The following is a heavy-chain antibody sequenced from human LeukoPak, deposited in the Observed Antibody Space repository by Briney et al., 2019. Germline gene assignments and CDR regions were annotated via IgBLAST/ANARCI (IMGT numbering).Heavy chain of an antibody. V-gene: IGHV4-61*02. Sequence: SQTLSLTCTVSGGSISSGSYYWSWIRQPAGKGLEWIGRIYTSGSTNYNPSLKSRVTISVDTSKNQFSLKLSSVTAADTAVYYCARKTMFDSSYYYYYMDVWGKGTTVTVSS. CDR2: IYTSGST. J-gene: IGHJ6*03. CDR1: GGSISSGSYY. D-gene: IGHD3-3*01. CDR3: ARKTMFDSSYYYYYMDV.